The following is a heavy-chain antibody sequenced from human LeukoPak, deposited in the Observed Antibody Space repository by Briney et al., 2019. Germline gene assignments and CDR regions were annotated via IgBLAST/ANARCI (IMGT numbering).Heavy chain of an antibody. D-gene: IGHD3-22*01. CDR2: IIPIFGTA. J-gene: IGHJ6*02. CDR1: GGTFSSYA. CDR3: ARDSKWFINDYYYGMDV. Sequence: SVKVSCKASGGTFSSYAISWVRQAPGQGLEWMGGIIPIFGTANYAQKFQGRVTITADESTSTAYMELSSLRSEDTAVYYCARDSKWFINDYYYGMDVWGQGTTVTVSS. V-gene: IGHV1-69*13.